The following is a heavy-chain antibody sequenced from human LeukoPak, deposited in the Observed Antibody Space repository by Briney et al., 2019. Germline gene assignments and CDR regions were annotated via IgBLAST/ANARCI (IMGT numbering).Heavy chain of an antibody. CDR2: ITSSSNYI. V-gene: IGHV3-21*03. CDR1: GFTFSTYS. Sequence: GGSLGLSCAASGFTFSTYSMNWVRQAPGKGLEWVSSITSSSNYIYYADSVKGRFTISRDNAKNSLYLQMNSLRAEDTTVYYCARDCWDYGSGSYCGIDYWGQGTLVTVSS. CDR3: ARDCWDYGSGSYCGIDY. D-gene: IGHD3-10*01. J-gene: IGHJ4*02.